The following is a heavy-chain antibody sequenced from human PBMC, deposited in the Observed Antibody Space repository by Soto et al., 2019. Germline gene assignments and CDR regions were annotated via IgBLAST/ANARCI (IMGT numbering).Heavy chain of an antibody. V-gene: IGHV4-59*01. D-gene: IGHD3-16*01. CDR2: IYYGGST. CDR3: ARARGADYVFD. J-gene: IGHJ4*02. CDR1: GGSISSYY. Sequence: QVQLQESGPGLVKPSETLSLTCTVSGGSISSYYWSWIRQPPGKGLEWIGYIYYGGSTNYNPSLKSRVTISVDTSKNRLSLKLSSVTAADTAVYYCARARGADYVFDWGQGTLVTVSS.